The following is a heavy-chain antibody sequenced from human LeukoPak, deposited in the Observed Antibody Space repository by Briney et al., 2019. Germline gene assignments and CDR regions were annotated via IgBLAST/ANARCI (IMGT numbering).Heavy chain of an antibody. CDR2: IYYSGST. J-gene: IGHJ4*02. D-gene: IGHD3-22*01. CDR3: ARHGFRGYYDSSGSGY. CDR1: GGSISSSSYY. V-gene: IGHV4-39*01. Sequence: PSGTLSLTCSVSGGSISSSSYYWGGVRQPPGEGLKWIWGIYYSGSTYYNPSLKSRVTISVDTSKNQFSLKLSSVTAADTAVYYCARHGFRGYYDSSGSGYWGQGTLVTVSS.